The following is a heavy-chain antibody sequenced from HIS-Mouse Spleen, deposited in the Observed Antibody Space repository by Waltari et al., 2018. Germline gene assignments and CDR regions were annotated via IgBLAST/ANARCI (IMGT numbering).Heavy chain of an antibody. J-gene: IGHJ2*01. CDR3: AREIPYSSSWYDWYFDL. CDR1: GGPIRSSRYH. D-gene: IGHD6-13*01. Sequence: QLQLPESAPGLVKPSATLSLTCTVSGGPIRSSRYHWGWIRQPAGKGLEWIGSLYYSGSTYYNPSLKSRVTISVDTSKNQFSLKLSSVTAADTAVYYCAREIPYSSSWYDWYFDLWGRGTLVTVSS. V-gene: IGHV4-39*07. CDR2: LYYSGST.